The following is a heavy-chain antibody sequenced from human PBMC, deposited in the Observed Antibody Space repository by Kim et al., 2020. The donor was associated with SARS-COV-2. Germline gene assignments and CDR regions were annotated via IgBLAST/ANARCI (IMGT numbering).Heavy chain of an antibody. CDR2: INPDGRST. V-gene: IGHV3-74*01. J-gene: IGHJ4*02. D-gene: IGHD2-21*02. CDR3: TRLLAIPYCGDDCYEGVDS. Sequence: GGSLRLSCATSGFSFSVYWMHWVRQAPGKGLVWVARINPDGRSTDYAASVEGRFTISRDNAKNTLYLHMHRLRAEDTAVYFCTRLLAIPYCGDDCYEGVDSWGQGTLVTVSS. CDR1: GFSFSVYW.